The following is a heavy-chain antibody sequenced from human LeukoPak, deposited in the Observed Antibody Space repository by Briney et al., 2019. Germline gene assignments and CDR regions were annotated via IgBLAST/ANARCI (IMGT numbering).Heavy chain of an antibody. CDR2: IYHSGST. CDR1: GGSINNYY. V-gene: IGHV4-59*08. Sequence: SETLSLTCTVSGGSINNYYWNWIRQPPGKGLDWIGYIYHSGSTDYNPSLKSRVTISVDTSKNQFSLKLSSVTAADTAVYYCARHSSWYGETDYWGQGTLVTVSS. D-gene: IGHD6-13*01. CDR3: ARHSSWYGETDY. J-gene: IGHJ4*02.